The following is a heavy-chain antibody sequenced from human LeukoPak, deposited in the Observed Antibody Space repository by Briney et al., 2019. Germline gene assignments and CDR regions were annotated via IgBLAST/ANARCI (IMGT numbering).Heavy chain of an antibody. J-gene: IGHJ4*02. CDR1: GFTFSSYG. V-gene: IGHV3-33*01. CDR2: IWYDGSNK. D-gene: IGHD4-23*01. Sequence: QPGRSLRLSCAASGFTFSSYGMHSVRQAPGNGLEWVAVIWYDGSNKYYADSVKGRFTISRDNSKNTLYLQMNSLRAEDTAVYYCARDFRTGLRWGFDYWGQGTLVTVSS. CDR3: ARDFRTGLRWGFDY.